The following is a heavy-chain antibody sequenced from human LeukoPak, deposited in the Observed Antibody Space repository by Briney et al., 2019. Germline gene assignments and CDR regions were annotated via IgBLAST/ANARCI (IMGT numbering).Heavy chain of an antibody. J-gene: IGHJ5*02. CDR2: IKQDGSEK. D-gene: IGHD3-16*01. Sequence: GGSLRLSCAASGFTFSSYWMSWVRQAPGRGLEWVAIIKQDGSEKYYLDSVKGRFTISRDNTKNSLYLQMDSLRAEDTAVYYCATCVSSGGGLDPWGQGTLVTVSS. V-gene: IGHV3-7*05. CDR1: GFTFSSYW. CDR3: ATCVSSGGGLDP.